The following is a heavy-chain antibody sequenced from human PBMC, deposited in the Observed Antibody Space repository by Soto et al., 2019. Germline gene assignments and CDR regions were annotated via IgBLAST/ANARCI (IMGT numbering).Heavy chain of an antibody. J-gene: IGHJ4*02. V-gene: IGHV4-31*03. D-gene: IGHD3-22*01. CDR3: ASYYYYDSSGYFRGFDY. Sequence: SETLSLTCTVSGGSISSGGYYWSWIRQHPGKGLEWIGYIYYSGSTYYNPSLKSRVTISVDTSKNQFSLKLSSVTAADTAVYYCASYYYYDSSGYFRGFDYWGQGTLVTVSS. CDR1: GGSISSGGYY. CDR2: IYYSGST.